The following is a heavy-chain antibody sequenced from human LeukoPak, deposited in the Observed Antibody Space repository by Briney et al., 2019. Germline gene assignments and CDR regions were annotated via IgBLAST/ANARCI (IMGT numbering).Heavy chain of an antibody. CDR1: GFTLSNSY. Sequence: PGGSLRLSCAASGFTLSNSYMTWVRQAPWKGLEWVSIIYGGGSTYYADSVKGRFIISRDRSENTLYLQMNSLRAEDTAVYYCASERWPQRTFDIWGQGTMVTVSS. J-gene: IGHJ3*02. CDR3: ASERWPQRTFDI. D-gene: IGHD5-24*01. CDR2: IYGGGST. V-gene: IGHV3-66*01.